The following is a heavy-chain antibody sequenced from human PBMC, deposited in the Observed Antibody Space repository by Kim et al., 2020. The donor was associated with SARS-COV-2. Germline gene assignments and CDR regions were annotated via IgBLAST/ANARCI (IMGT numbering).Heavy chain of an antibody. D-gene: IGHD4-17*01. CDR2: IYYRGNT. V-gene: IGHV4-39*07. CDR3: ARDSYGDYEVS. Sequence: SETLSLTCTVSGGSITNNNFHWGWIRQSPGQGLEWIGSIYYRGNTYYNPSLRSRVTILIDTSKNHFSLKLSSVTAADTAVYYCARDSYGDYEVSWGQGTLVTVSS. CDR1: GGSITNNNFH. J-gene: IGHJ5*02.